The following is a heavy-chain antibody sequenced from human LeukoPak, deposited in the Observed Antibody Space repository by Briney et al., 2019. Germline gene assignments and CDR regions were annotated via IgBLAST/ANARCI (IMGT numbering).Heavy chain of an antibody. CDR1: GFTFSSYS. CDR2: IRSSSSTI. J-gene: IGHJ6*04. Sequence: PGGSLRLSCVASGFTFSSYSMNWVRQAPGKGLEWVSYIRSSSSTIYYADSVKGRFTISRDNAKNSLYLQMNSLRAEDTAVYYCAELGITMIGGVWGKGTTVTISS. V-gene: IGHV3-48*04. CDR3: AELGITMIGGV. D-gene: IGHD3-10*02.